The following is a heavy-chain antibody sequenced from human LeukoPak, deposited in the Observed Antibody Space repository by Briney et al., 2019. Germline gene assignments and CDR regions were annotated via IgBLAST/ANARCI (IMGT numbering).Heavy chain of an antibody. J-gene: IGHJ2*01. CDR2: IYYSGST. CDR3: ARLSETAKSGLYWYFDL. CDR1: GGSISGHY. D-gene: IGHD5-18*01. Sequence: SETLSLTCTISGGSISGHYWSWIRQPPGKGLEWTAYIYYSGSTNYNPSLKSRVTISVDTSKNQFSLKLSSVTAADTAVYYCARLSETAKSGLYWYFDLWGRGALVTVSS. V-gene: IGHV4-59*08.